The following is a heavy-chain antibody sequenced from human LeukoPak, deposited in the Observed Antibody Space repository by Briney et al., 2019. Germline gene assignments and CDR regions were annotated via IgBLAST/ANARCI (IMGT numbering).Heavy chain of an antibody. CDR1: GGSITSYY. J-gene: IGHJ4*02. D-gene: IGHD5-18*01. V-gene: IGHV4-59*01. CDR3: ARVGYSYGFDC. CDR2: IHYSGIT. Sequence: SETLSLTCTVSGGSITSYYWSWMRQPPGKGLEWIGYIHYSGITNYNPSLKRRLTISVDTAKNQFSLKLSSVTAADTAVYYCARVGYSYGFDCWGQGTLVTVSS.